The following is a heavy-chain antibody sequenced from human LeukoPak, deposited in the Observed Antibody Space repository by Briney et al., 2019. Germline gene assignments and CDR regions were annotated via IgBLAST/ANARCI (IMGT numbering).Heavy chain of an antibody. CDR2: ISSSGSTI. D-gene: IGHD4-11*01. V-gene: IGHV3-11*01. Sequence: GGSLRLSCAASGFTFSDYYMSWIRQAPGKGLEWVSYISSSGSTIYYADSVKGRFTISRDNAKNSLYLQMNSLRAEDTAVYNCASLHYSDYYFDYWGQGTLVTVSS. CDR3: ASLHYSDYYFDY. CDR1: GFTFSDYY. J-gene: IGHJ4*02.